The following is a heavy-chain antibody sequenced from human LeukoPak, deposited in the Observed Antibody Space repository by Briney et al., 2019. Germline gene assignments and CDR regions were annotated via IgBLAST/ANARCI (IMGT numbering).Heavy chain of an antibody. V-gene: IGHV1-69*05. Sequence: SVKVSCKASGGTFSSYAISWVRQAPGQGLEWVGGIIPIFGTANYAQKFQGRVTITTDESTSTAYMELSSLRSEDTAVYYCARDPGIPTYYYYMDVWGKGTTVTVSS. CDR2: IIPIFGTA. D-gene: IGHD3-10*01. CDR3: ARDPGIPTYYYYMDV. CDR1: GGTFSSYA. J-gene: IGHJ6*03.